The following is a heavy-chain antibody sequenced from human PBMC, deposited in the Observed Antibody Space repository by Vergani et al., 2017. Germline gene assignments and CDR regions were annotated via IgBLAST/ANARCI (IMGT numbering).Heavy chain of an antibody. Sequence: QVQLVESGGGVVQPGRSLRLSCAASGFTFTRYGMHWVRQAPGKGLEWVAVISYEGSIKYYANSVKGRFTIARDNSKNTLYLQMNSLRAEDTAFYYCAKECGETITFFDYCGQGTLVTVAS. V-gene: IGHV3-30*18. CDR2: ISYEGSIK. J-gene: IGHJ4*02. CDR1: GFTFTRYG. D-gene: IGHD1-14*01. CDR3: AKECGETITFFDY.